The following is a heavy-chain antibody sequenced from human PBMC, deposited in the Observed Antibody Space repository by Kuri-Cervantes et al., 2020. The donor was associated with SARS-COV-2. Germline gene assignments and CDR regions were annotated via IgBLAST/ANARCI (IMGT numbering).Heavy chain of an antibody. CDR2: VKTNSGNT. CDR3: YCAPKEGFDS. V-gene: IGHV1-8*02. Sequence: ASVKVSCKASGYTFTSYGISWVRRAPGQGLEWMGMVKTNSGNTLYAQIFQGRVTMTRDTSTSTVYMELSSLTSEDTAIYYCYCAPKEGFDSWGQGTLVTVSS. D-gene: IGHD2-21*01. CDR1: GYTFTSYG. J-gene: IGHJ4*02.